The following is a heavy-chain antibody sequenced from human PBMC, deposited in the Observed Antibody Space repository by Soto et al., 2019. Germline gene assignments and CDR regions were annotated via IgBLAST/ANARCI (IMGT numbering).Heavy chain of an antibody. CDR1: GVTFSSYE. Sequence: PGGSLRLSCAASGVTFSSYEMNWVRQAPGKGLEWVSYISSSGSTIYYADSVKGRFTISRDNAKNSLYLQMNSLRAEDTAVYYCARPVLYYYYGMDVWGQGTTVTVSS. J-gene: IGHJ6*02. D-gene: IGHD2-8*01. CDR2: ISSSGSTI. V-gene: IGHV3-48*03. CDR3: ARPVLYYYYGMDV.